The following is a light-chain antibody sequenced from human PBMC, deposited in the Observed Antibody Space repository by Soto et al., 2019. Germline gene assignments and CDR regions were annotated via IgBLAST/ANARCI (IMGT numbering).Light chain of an antibody. CDR1: SSNIGSNT. CDR2: SNN. V-gene: IGLV1-44*01. Sequence: QSVLSQPPSASGTPGQRVTISCSGSSSNIGSNTVNWYQQLPGTAPKLLIYSNNQRPSGVPDRFSGSKSGNTASLTVSGLQADDEADYYCLSYGGSNNYVFGTGTKVTVL. J-gene: IGLJ1*01. CDR3: LSYGGSNNYV.